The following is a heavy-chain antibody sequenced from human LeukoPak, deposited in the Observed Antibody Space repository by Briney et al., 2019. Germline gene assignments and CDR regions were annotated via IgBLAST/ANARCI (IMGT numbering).Heavy chain of an antibody. CDR2: IYYHGAT. J-gene: IGHJ4*02. CDR3: ASNPGSGWIDH. V-gene: IGHV4-59*08. Sequence: PSETLSLTCTVSGGFISKYYWSWIRQPPGKGLEWIGYIYYHGATNYNPSLKSRVTMSIDTSKNQFSLKLSSVTAADTSVYYCASNPGSGWIDHWGQGTLVTVSS. CDR1: GGFISKYY. D-gene: IGHD6-19*01.